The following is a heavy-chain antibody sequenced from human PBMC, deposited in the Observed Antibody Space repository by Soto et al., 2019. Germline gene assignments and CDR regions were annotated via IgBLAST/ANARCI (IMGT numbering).Heavy chain of an antibody. CDR2: ISWDGGST. J-gene: IGHJ4*02. CDR3: AKAAVVEGDGEFPVGDDYFAS. D-gene: IGHD4-17*01. Sequence: GGSLRLSCAASGFTVDDYAMHWVRQAPGRGLEWVSLISWDGGSTYYADSVKGRFTISRDNSKNSLYLQMNSLRAEDTALSYCAKAAVVEGDGEFPVGDDYFASCGQGTMVTVS. CDR1: GFTVDDYA. V-gene: IGHV3-43D*04.